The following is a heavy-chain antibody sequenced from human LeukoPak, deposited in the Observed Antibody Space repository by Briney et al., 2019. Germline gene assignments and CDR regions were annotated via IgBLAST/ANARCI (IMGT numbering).Heavy chain of an antibody. CDR1: GGSFIPYY. D-gene: IGHD3-9*01. Sequence: SETLSLTCTVSGGSFIPYYRTWIRQPPGKGLEWIGYIYYSGSTIYNPSLRSRVTISVDTPKTQFSLNLRSVTAADTAVYYCARGYFFDNSMAVWGKGTTVTVSS. J-gene: IGHJ6*03. CDR3: ARGYFFDNSMAV. CDR2: IYYSGST. V-gene: IGHV4-59*01.